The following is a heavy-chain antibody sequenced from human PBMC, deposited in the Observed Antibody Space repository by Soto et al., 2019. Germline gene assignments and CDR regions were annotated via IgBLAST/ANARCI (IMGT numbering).Heavy chain of an antibody. D-gene: IGHD3-10*01. J-gene: IGHJ3*02. CDR3: ARDRGGDLKAFEI. V-gene: IGHV3-21*01. Sequence: EVQLVESGGGLVKPGGSLRLSCAASGFTFSTYSMNWVRQAPGKGLEWVSSISSSSSYIYYADSVKGRFTISRDNAKNSLYLQMNGLSARDTAVYYCARDRGGDLKAFEIWGQGTMVTVSS. CDR1: GFTFSTYS. CDR2: ISSSSSYI.